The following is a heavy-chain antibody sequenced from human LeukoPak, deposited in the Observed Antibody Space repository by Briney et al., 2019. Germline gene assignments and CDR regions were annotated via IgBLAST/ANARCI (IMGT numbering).Heavy chain of an antibody. CDR1: GFTFSSYW. CDR3: ARAPIVGDTGGGDY. CDR2: INGDGSIE. D-gene: IGHD1-26*01. V-gene: IGHV3-7*01. Sequence: GGSLRLSCAASGFTFSSYWMTWVRQAAGKGLEWVSNINGDGSIENYVHSVRGRFSIFRDNAKDALYLQMNSLRVDDTAIYYCARAPIVGDTGGGDYWGQGTLVTVSS. J-gene: IGHJ4*02.